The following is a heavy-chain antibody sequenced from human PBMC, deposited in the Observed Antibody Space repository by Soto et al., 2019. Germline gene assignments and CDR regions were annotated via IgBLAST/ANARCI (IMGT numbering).Heavy chain of an antibody. Sequence: EVQLLESGGGLVQPGGSLRLSCAASGFTFNNYAMTWVHQAPGKALEWVSAISGGGDTTSYADAAKGRFTVSRDGSKNTLCLQMDRLRAEDTALYYCAKGPDGSWSLTPRVDFWGQGTLVTVSS. D-gene: IGHD3-10*01. CDR1: GFTFNNYA. CDR3: AKGPDGSWSLTPRVDF. V-gene: IGHV3-23*01. J-gene: IGHJ4*02. CDR2: ISGGGDTT.